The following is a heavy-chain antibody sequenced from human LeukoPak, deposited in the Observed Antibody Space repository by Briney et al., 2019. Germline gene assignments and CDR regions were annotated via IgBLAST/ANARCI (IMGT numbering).Heavy chain of an antibody. Sequence: PGGSLRLSCAASGFTFSRFTMNWVRQAPGKGLEWVSGISGSDSSTYYADFVKGRFITSRDNSKNTLYLQMNSLRADDTAVYYCARGGGWLYYFDYWGQGTLVTVSS. D-gene: IGHD4-23*01. V-gene: IGHV3-23*01. CDR2: ISGSDSST. J-gene: IGHJ4*02. CDR1: GFTFSRFT. CDR3: ARGGGWLYYFDY.